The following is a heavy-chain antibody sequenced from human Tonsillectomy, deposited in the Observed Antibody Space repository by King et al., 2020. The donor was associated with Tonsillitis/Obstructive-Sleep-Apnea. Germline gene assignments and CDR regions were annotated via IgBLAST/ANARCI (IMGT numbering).Heavy chain of an antibody. J-gene: IGHJ3*02. CDR1: GFTVSSNY. V-gene: IGHV3-53*01. CDR3: ARDLIAVAGTRAFDI. CDR2: IYSGGST. D-gene: IGHD6-19*01. Sequence: VQLVESGGGLIQPGGSLRLSCAASGFTVSSNYMSWVRQAPGEGLEWVSLIYSGGSTYYADSVKGRFTISRDNSKNTLYLQMNSLRAEDTAVYYCARDLIAVAGTRAFDIWGQGTMVTVSS.